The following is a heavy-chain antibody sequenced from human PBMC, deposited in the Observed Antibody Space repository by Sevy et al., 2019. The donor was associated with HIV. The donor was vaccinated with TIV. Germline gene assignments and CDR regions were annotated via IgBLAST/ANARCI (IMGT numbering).Heavy chain of an antibody. D-gene: IGHD2-15*01. CDR1: GFTFKYHG. Sequence: GGCLRLSCAASGFTFKYHGMHWVRQAPGKGLEWLSLIPIDGSNKYYADSVKGRFTISRDNAKNTVSVQMNSLRPEDTATYYCAKDGGHIDIDYWGQGILVTVSS. V-gene: IGHV3-30*18. CDR3: AKDGGHIDIDY. J-gene: IGHJ4*02. CDR2: IPIDGSNK.